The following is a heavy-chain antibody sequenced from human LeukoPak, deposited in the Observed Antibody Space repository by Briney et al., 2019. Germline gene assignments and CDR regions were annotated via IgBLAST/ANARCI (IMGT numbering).Heavy chain of an antibody. Sequence: ASVKVSCKASGYTFTTYGIHWVRQAPGQRLEWMGWSNAGNGNTEYSQEFQGRVTITRDTSASTAYMDLSSLRSEDTARSEDTAVFYCAAEWDSGSDPIGLWGHGTLVTVSS. D-gene: IGHD5-12*01. CDR3: TAVFYCAAEWDSGSDPIGL. CDR1: GYTFTTYG. J-gene: IGHJ4*01. CDR2: SNAGNGNT. V-gene: IGHV1-3*02.